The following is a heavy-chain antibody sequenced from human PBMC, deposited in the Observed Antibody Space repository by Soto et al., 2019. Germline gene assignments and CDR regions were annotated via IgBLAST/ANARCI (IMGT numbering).Heavy chain of an antibody. V-gene: IGHV4-31*03. CDR1: GGSISSGGYY. D-gene: IGHD3-10*01. CDR3: ARDGITMVRGVIKNDAFDI. J-gene: IGHJ3*02. CDR2: IYYSGST. Sequence: SETLSLTCTVSGGSISSGGYYWSWIRQHPGRGLEWIGYIYYSGSTYYNPSLKSRVTISVDTSKNQFSLKLSSVTAADTAVYYCARDGITMVRGVIKNDAFDIWGQGTMVTVSS.